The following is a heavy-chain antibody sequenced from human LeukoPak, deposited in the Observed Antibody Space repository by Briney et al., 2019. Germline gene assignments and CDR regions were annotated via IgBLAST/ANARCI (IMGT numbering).Heavy chain of an antibody. Sequence: GGSLRLSCPASGFTFSSYWMSWVRQAPGKGLEWVANIKQDGSEKYYVDSVKGRFTISRDNAKNSLYLQMNSLRAEETAVYYCARRVVVNPVVFDYWGQGTLVIVSS. CDR1: GFTFSSYW. CDR2: IKQDGSEK. J-gene: IGHJ4*02. D-gene: IGHD3-22*01. V-gene: IGHV3-7*01. CDR3: ARRVVVNPVVFDY.